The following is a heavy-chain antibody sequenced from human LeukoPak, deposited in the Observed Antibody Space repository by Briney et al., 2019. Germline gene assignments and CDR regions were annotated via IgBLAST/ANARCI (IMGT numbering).Heavy chain of an antibody. Sequence: PGGSLRLSCAASEFTFRAYALSWVRQAPGKGLEWVSSITGNGGSTYYADSVKGRFTISRDNSKDTLYLQMNSLRAGDTAVYFCAKVINSGYYYYFDYWGQGTLVTVSS. D-gene: IGHD1-26*01. V-gene: IGHV3-23*01. J-gene: IGHJ4*02. CDR2: ITGNGGST. CDR1: EFTFRAYA. CDR3: AKVINSGYYYYFDY.